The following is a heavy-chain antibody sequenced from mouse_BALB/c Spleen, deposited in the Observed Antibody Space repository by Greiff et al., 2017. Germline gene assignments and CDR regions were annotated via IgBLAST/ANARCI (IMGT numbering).Heavy chain of an antibody. CDR2: INPSNGRT. V-gene: IGHV1S81*02. CDR3: APLYYGSSYYY. CDR1: GYTFTSYW. J-gene: IGHJ2*01. D-gene: IGHD1-1*01. Sequence: QVQLQQPGAELVKPGASVKLSCKASGYTFTSYWMHWVKQRPGQGLEWIGEINPSNGRTNYNEKFKSKATLTVDKSSSTAYMQLSSLTSEDSAVYYCAPLYYGSSYYYWGQGTTLTVSS.